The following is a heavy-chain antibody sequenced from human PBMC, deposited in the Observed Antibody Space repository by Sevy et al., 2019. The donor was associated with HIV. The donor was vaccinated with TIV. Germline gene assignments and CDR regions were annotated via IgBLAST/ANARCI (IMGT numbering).Heavy chain of an antibody. Sequence: GGSLRLSCAASGFPFSTYPLQWVRQAPGKGLEWVAFISYDGATEYYAESVKGRFTISKDNSKNTVYLHLNSLTSDDTAVYYRARSWGLAPYFDYWGQGTLVTVSS. J-gene: IGHJ4*02. CDR1: GFPFSTYP. V-gene: IGHV3-30-3*01. D-gene: IGHD2-21*01. CDR3: ARSWGLAPYFDY. CDR2: ISYDGATE.